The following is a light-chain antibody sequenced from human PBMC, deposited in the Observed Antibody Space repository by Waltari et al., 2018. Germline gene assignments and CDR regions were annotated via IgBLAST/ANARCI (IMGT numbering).Light chain of an antibody. V-gene: IGKV3-15*01. CDR1: QSIAGN. Sequence: EIVMTQSPATLSVSPGERATLSCRASQSIAGNLAWYQQKPGQPPRLPIYGASTRATVFPARFSGSGSGTEFTLTISSLQSEDFAVYYCEQYSNWPGTFGQGTQLEI. J-gene: IGKJ2*02. CDR2: GAS. CDR3: EQYSNWPGT.